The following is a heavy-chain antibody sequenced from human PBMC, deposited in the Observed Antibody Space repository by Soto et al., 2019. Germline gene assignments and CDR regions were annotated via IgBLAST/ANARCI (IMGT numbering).Heavy chain of an antibody. J-gene: IGHJ6*04. CDR1: GGTFSSYA. CDR2: IIPIFGTA. Sequence: GATVKVSCKASGGTFSSYAISWVRQAPGQGLEWMGGIIPIFGTANYAQKFQGRVTITADESTSTAYMELSSLRSEDTAVYYCAXDSLGSSSPYYYYGMDVWGEGTTVTVSS. V-gene: IGHV1-69*01. CDR3: AXDSLGSSSPYYYYGMDV. D-gene: IGHD6-6*01.